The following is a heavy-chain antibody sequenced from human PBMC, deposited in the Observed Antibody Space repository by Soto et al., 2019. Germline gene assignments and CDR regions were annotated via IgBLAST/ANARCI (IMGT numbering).Heavy chain of an antibody. V-gene: IGHV2-5*02. CDR2: IYWDDGK. CDR3: ANTSVCSSVACLYCYSYMDA. CDR1: GFSLTTKGVG. J-gene: IGHJ6*03. Sequence: QITLKASGPTLVQPTQTLPLTCTFSGFSLTTKGVGVAWIRQPPGKAREWLALIYWDDGKRYSPSLKSRLNITRDTSKTHVVLTMANLDPEDPCTSYCANTSVCSSVACLYCYSYMDAWGEGTTVAVSS. D-gene: IGHD2-2*01.